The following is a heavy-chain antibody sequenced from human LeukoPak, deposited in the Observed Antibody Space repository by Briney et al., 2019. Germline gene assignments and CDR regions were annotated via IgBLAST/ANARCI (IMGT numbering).Heavy chain of an antibody. CDR2: ISYSGST. CDR3: ARSQSGYNCGYHFDS. Sequence: SETLSLTCSASGGSFSSSSYYWGWIRQPPGKGLEWIGSISYSGSTFYNPSLKSRVTISVDTSKNHFSLKLSSVTAADTALYYCARSQSGYNCGYHFDSWGQGTLVTVSS. D-gene: IGHD5-18*01. J-gene: IGHJ4*02. CDR1: GGSFSSSSYY. V-gene: IGHV4-39*02.